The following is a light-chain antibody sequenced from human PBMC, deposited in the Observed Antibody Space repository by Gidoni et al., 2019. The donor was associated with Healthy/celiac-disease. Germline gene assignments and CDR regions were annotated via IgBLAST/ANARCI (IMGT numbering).Light chain of an antibody. Sequence: EIVMTQSPATLSVSPGEGATLSCRASQSLYSNLAWYQQRHGQAPRLLLYDAATRATGTPVRFSGSGSGTEFTLTISNLQSEDFAVYYCQHYENWPRTFGQGTKLEIK. CDR3: QHYENWPRT. J-gene: IGKJ2*01. V-gene: IGKV3-15*01. CDR1: QSLYSN. CDR2: DAA.